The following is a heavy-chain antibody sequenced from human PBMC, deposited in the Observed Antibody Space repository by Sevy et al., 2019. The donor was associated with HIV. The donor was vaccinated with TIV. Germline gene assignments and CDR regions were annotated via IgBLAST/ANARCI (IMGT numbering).Heavy chain of an antibody. CDR2: IYHSGST. CDR1: GGSISSGGYS. CDR3: ARAGGGYCSGGSCPLLGGFYYYGMDV. D-gene: IGHD2-15*01. V-gene: IGHV4-30-2*01. Sequence: SETLSLTCAVSGGSISSGGYSWSWIRQPPGKGLEWIGYIYHSGSTYYNPSLKSRVTISVDRSKNQFSLKLSSVTAADTAVYYCARAGGGYCSGGSCPLLGGFYYYGMDVWGQGTTVTVSS. J-gene: IGHJ6*02.